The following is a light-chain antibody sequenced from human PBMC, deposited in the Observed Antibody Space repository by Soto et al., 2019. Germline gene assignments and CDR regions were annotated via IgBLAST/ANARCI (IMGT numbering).Light chain of an antibody. CDR2: GAS. CDR3: QLYNRNTWS. J-gene: IGKJ1*01. CDR1: QSVGTW. Sequence: IQMTQSPSTLSASVGGIVTITCRASQSVGTWVAWYQQKPGKAPKLLIYGASNLESGVPSRFSGSGSGTEFTLTITTLQPDDFATYFCQLYNRNTWSFGPGTKVDIK. V-gene: IGKV1-5*01.